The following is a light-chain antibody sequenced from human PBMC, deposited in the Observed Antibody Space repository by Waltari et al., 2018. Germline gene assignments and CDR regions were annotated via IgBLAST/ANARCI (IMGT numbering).Light chain of an antibody. CDR3: QQYDISPLT. Sequence: EIVLTQSPGTLSLSPGERATLSCRASQTVTTTYLAWYQQKPGQAPTLLIYGASSRATGIPDRFSGSGSWTDFSLTISSLEPEDFAVYYCQQYDISPLTFGGGTKVEIK. CDR2: GAS. V-gene: IGKV3-20*01. CDR1: QTVTTTY. J-gene: IGKJ4*02.